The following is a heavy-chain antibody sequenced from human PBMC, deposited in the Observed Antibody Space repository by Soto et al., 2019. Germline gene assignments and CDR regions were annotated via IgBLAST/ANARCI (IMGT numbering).Heavy chain of an antibody. CDR3: ARDSTYYDSSGPNDAFDI. Sequence: SVKVSCKASGGTFSSYAISWVGQAPGQVLEWMGGIIPIFGTANYAQKFQGRVTITADESTSTAYMELSSLRSEDTAVYYCARDSTYYDSSGPNDAFDIWGQGTLVTVSS. CDR2: IIPIFGTA. J-gene: IGHJ3*02. V-gene: IGHV1-69*13. CDR1: GGTFSSYA. D-gene: IGHD3-22*01.